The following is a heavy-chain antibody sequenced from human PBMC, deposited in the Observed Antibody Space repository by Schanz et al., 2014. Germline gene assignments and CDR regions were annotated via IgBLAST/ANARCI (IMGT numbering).Heavy chain of an antibody. CDR1: SASIRTYY. V-gene: IGHV4-59*12. CDR3: ARGVLGSGYRQQYYFDH. Sequence: QVQLQESGPGLVKPSETLSLTCTVSSASIRTYYWSWIRQPPGKGLEWIGYMYYSGSTNYNPSLNSRVTIAGDTSKNQFSLKVTSVTPADTAVYYCARGVLGSGYRQQYYFDHWGQGTLVTVSS. CDR2: MYYSGST. D-gene: IGHD3-3*01. J-gene: IGHJ4*02.